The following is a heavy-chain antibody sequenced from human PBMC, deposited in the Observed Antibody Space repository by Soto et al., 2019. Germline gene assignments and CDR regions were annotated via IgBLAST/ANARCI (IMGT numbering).Heavy chain of an antibody. CDR2: IYSTGNT. CDR1: GVTVSNNY. CDR3: ARNAPVTTLGY. J-gene: IGHJ4*02. D-gene: IGHD4-17*01. V-gene: IGHV3-66*01. Sequence: EVKLVESGGGLVKPGGSLRLSCAASGVTVSNNYMTWVRQAPGKGLELVSSIYSTGNTFYADSVKGRFTISRDNSKNTLYLQLNSLIGEDTAVDYSARNAPVTTLGYWCQGTLVTVSS.